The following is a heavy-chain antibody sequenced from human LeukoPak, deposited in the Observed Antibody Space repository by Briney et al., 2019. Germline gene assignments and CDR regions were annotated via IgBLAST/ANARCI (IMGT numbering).Heavy chain of an antibody. CDR1: RYTFTRSG. D-gene: IGHD2-21*01. Sequence: ASLRVSSKAPRYTFTRSGIRSVRQAPVQGLEWMGWISGYSGNPNYEQKFQGRVTMTAYTFTSTADMELRSLGSGDTAVYFCARESLLAAPDTDHWGQGTLLTVSS. CDR2: ISGYSGNP. CDR3: ARESLLAAPDTDH. J-gene: IGHJ4*02. V-gene: IGHV1-18*01.